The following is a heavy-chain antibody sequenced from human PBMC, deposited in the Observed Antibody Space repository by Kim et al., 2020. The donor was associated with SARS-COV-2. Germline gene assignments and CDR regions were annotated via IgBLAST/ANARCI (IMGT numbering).Heavy chain of an antibody. J-gene: IGHJ1*01. V-gene: IGHV3-15*01. D-gene: IGHD2-21*01. Sequence: GGSLRLSCAASGFNFARAWMNWVRQAPGKGLEWVGRIKSQPDGGTTDYAAPVEDRFTISRDDSTETLYLQMDSLKTEDTAMYYCTTVSVADNWGQGTLVT. CDR1: GFNFARAW. CDR2: IKSQPDGGTT. CDR3: TTVSVADN.